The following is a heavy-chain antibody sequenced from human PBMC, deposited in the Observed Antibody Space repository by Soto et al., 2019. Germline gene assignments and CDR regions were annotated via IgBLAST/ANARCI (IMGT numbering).Heavy chain of an antibody. CDR3: ARGGGNWNANFDY. Sequence: ASVKVSCKASGYTFTSYAMHWVRQAPGQRLEWMGWINAGNGNTKYSQKFQGRVTITRDTSASTAYMDLRSLRSDDTAVYYCARGGGNWNANFDYWGQGALVTVSS. CDR2: INAGNGNT. V-gene: IGHV1-3*01. J-gene: IGHJ4*02. CDR1: GYTFTSYA. D-gene: IGHD1-1*01.